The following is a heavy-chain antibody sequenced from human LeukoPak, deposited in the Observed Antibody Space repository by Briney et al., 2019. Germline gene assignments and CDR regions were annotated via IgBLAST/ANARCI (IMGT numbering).Heavy chain of an antibody. CDR3: AVAYYYXSSGYW. Sequence: ASVKVSCKASGYTFTSYGISWVRQAPGQGLEWMGWISAYNGNTNYAQKLQGRVTMTTDTSTSTAYMELRSLRSDDTAVYYCAVAYYYXSSGYWWGQGTLVTVSS. CDR1: GYTFTSYG. V-gene: IGHV1-18*01. D-gene: IGHD3-22*01. CDR2: ISAYNGNT. J-gene: IGHJ4*02.